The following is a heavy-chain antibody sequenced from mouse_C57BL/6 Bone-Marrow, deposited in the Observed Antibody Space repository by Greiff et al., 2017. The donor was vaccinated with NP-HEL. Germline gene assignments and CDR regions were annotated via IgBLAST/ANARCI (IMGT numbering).Heavy chain of an antibody. J-gene: IGHJ1*03. Sequence: QVQLQQLGAELVKPGASVKLSCKASGYTFTSYWMQWVKQRPGQGLEWIGEIDPSDSYTNYNQKFKGKATLTVDTSSSTAYMQLSSLTSEDSAVYYCARDYGSSSWYFDVWGTGTTVTVSS. CDR2: IDPSDSYT. CDR3: ARDYGSSSWYFDV. D-gene: IGHD1-1*01. V-gene: IGHV1-50*01. CDR1: GYTFTSYW.